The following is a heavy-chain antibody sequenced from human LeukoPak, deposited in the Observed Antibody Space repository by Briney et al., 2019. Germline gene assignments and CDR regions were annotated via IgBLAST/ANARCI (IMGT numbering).Heavy chain of an antibody. D-gene: IGHD6-13*01. CDR1: GFTFSAYS. J-gene: IGHJ4*02. CDR3: TRGIASAGTSNY. CDR2: ISSSSTNR. Sequence: GGSLTLSCAASGFTFSAYSMNWVRQAPGKGLEWVSYISSSSTNRFYADSVKGRFTISRDNAKNSLFLQMNSLRAEDTAVYYCTRGIASAGTSNYWGQGTLVSVSS. V-gene: IGHV3-48*04.